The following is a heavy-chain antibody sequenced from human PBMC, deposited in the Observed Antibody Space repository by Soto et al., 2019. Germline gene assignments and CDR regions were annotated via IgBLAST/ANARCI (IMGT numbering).Heavy chain of an antibody. D-gene: IGHD3-10*01. V-gene: IGHV3-30-3*01. CDR1: GSTFSSYA. CDR2: ISYDGIDK. CDR3: ARNMRPGGFDYGMDV. J-gene: IGHJ6*02. Sequence: QVQLVESGGGVVQPGRSLRLSCAASGSTFSSYAMYWVRQAPGKGLDWVAGISYDGIDKDYADSVKGRFTISTDNTKNTLYLQMNSLRVEDTAMYYCARNMRPGGFDYGMDVWGQGTTVTVSS.